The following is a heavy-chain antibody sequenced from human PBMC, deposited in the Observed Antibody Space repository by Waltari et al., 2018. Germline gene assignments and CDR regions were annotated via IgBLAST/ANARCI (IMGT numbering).Heavy chain of an antibody. D-gene: IGHD1-26*01. CDR3: AKGSGSYEGFDP. V-gene: IGHV3-30*02. CDR2: IRYDGSNK. CDR1: GFTFSSFG. Sequence: QLVESGGGVVQPGGSLRLSCAASGFTFSSFGMHWVRQAPGKGLEWGTFIRYDGSNKYYADSVKGRFIISRDKSKNTVYLQMNSLRPEDAAVYYCAKGSGSYEGFDPWGQGTLVTVSS. J-gene: IGHJ5*02.